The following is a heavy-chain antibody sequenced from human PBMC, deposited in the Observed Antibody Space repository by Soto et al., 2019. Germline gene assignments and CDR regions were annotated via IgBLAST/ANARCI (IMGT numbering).Heavy chain of an antibody. V-gene: IGHV4-30-4*01. J-gene: IGHJ4*02. CDR1: GVSITSGSYY. Sequence: HVQLQESGPGPVTPSQTLSLSCTVSGVSITSGSYYXTWVRXSPGKGLEWIGYRYYSGNTYYNPSLNSRATISVDTSKNQFFLKLTSVTAADTAVYYCARGGYDTSGQTFIGWGPDCWGQGTLVTVSS. D-gene: IGHD3-22*01. CDR3: ARGGYDTSGQTFIGWGPDC. CDR2: RYYSGNT.